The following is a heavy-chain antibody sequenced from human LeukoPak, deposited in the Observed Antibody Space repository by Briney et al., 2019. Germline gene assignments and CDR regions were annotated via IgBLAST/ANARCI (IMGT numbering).Heavy chain of an antibody. J-gene: IGHJ5*02. CDR3: AREVVPAAGGFDP. CDR1: GFTFSSYS. D-gene: IGHD2-2*01. Sequence: GGSLRLSGAASGFTFSSYSMNWVRQAPGKGLEWVSYISSSSSTIYYADSVKGRFTISRDNAKNSLYLQMNSLRAEDTAVYYCAREVVPAAGGFDPWGQGTLVTVSS. CDR2: ISSSSSTI. V-gene: IGHV3-48*04.